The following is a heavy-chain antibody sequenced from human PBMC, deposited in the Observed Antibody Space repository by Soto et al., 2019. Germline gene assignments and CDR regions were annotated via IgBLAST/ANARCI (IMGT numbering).Heavy chain of an antibody. CDR2: IKSKTDGGTT. CDR1: GFTFSNAW. D-gene: IGHD3-16*02. CDR3: TADSYDYVWGSYRYRSPTFDY. V-gene: IGHV3-15*01. J-gene: IGHJ4*02. Sequence: VGSLRLSCAASGFTFSNAWMSWVRQATGKGLEWVGRIKSKTDGGTTDYAAPVKGRFTISRDDSKNTLYLQMNSLKTEDTAVYYCTADSYDYVWGSYRYRSPTFDYWGQGTLVTVSS.